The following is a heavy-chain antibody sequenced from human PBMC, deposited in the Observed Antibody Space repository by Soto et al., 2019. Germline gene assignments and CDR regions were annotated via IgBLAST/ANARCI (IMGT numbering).Heavy chain of an antibody. J-gene: IGHJ4*02. V-gene: IGHV3-11*05. CDR3: ARDIGLSSSNYFDF. CDR1: GFTFTDYY. Sequence: QVQLVESGGDLVKPGGSLRLSCAASGFTFTDYYMSWLRQAPGQGLQWLSYISGSTDYLNYADSVKGRFTISRDNAKNVLYLQMTSLRADDTAVYYCARDIGLSSSNYFDFWGQGTLVTVSS. CDR2: ISGSTDYL. D-gene: IGHD3-10*01.